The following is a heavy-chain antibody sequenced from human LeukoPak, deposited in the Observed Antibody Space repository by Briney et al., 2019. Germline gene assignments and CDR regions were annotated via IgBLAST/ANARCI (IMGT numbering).Heavy chain of an antibody. CDR1: GFTFTNFW. J-gene: IGHJ5*01. CDR3: ARGLHWNDFNWFDS. V-gene: IGHV3-74*01. Sequence: PGRSLRLSCAASGFTFTNFWMNWVRHTPGKGLMWVSRIQTDGSTRYAESVKGRFTISRDNAKNTVYLQMNTLSAEDTAIYYCARGLHWNDFNWFDSWGQGTLVTVSS. CDR2: IQTDGST. D-gene: IGHD1-1*01.